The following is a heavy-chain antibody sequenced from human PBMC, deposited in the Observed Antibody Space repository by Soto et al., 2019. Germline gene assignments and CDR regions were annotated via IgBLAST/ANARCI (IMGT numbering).Heavy chain of an antibody. CDR1: GYTFTSYG. D-gene: IGHD3-3*01. V-gene: IGHV1-18*01. CDR2: ISAYNGNT. Sequence: ASVKVSCKASGYTFTSYGISWVRQAPGQGLEWMGWISAYNGNTNYAQKLQGRVTMTTDTSTSTAYMELRSLRSDDTAVYYCARDVKDDFWSGYHFDYWSQGTLVTVSS. J-gene: IGHJ4*02. CDR3: ARDVKDDFWSGYHFDY.